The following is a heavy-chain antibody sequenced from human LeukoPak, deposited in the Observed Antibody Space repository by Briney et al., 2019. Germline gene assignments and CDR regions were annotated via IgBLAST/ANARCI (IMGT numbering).Heavy chain of an antibody. CDR3: AKRKSFYCSSTSCYYFDY. CDR2: INPSGGST. CDR1: GYTFTSYY. D-gene: IGHD2-2*01. V-gene: IGHV1-46*01. Sequence: ASVKVSCKASGYTFTSYYMHWVRQAPGQGLEWMGIINPSGGSTSYAQKFQGRVTMTRDTSTSTVYMELSSLRSEDTAVYYCAKRKSFYCSSTSCYYFDYWGQGTLVTVSS. J-gene: IGHJ4*02.